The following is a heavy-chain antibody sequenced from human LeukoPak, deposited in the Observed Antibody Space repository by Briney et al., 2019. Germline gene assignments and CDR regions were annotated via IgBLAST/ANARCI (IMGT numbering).Heavy chain of an antibody. CDR3: ASGRVIVVVIED. D-gene: IGHD3-22*01. Sequence: SETLSLTCTVSGGSISSSSYYWGWIRQPPGKGLEWIGSIYYSGSTYYNPPLKSRVTISVDTSKNQFSLKLSSVTAADTAVYYCASGRVIVVVIEDWGQGTLVTVSS. CDR1: GGSISSSSYY. CDR2: IYYSGST. J-gene: IGHJ4*02. V-gene: IGHV4-39*01.